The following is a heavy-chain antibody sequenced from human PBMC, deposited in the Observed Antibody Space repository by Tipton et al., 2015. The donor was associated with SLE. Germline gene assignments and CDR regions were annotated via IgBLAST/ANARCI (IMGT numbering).Heavy chain of an antibody. V-gene: IGHV7-4-1*02. D-gene: IGHD2-2*01. J-gene: IGHJ4*02. CDR3: AKELVGGSSAS. Sequence: QLVQSGPEVKKPGASVKVSCKASGYTFSSYALNWVRQAPGQGLEWMGWINTNTGNPTYAPGFTGRFVFSLDTSVSTAYLQISTLKAEDTAVYYCAKELVGGSSASWGQGTLVTVSS. CDR2: INTNTGNP. CDR1: GYTFSSYA.